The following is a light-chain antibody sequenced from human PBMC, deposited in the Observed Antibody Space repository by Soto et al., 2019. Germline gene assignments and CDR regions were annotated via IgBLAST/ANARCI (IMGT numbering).Light chain of an antibody. CDR2: AAS. CDR1: QNINNY. Sequence: DIQMTQSPSSLSASVGDRVTITCQASQNINNYLAWYQQKPGKVPKLLIYAASTLQSGVPSRFSGSGSGTDFTLTITTLEPEDFAVYFCQQYGSSPRTFGQGTRLEIK. CDR3: QQYGSSPRT. J-gene: IGKJ5*01. V-gene: IGKV1-27*01.